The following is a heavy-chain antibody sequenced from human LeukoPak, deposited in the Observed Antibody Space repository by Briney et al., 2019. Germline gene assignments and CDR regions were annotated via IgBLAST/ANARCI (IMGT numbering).Heavy chain of an antibody. CDR3: ARESEWLNLDY. Sequence: APVKVSCKASGYTFIGYYMHWVRQAPGQGLEWMGRISPNSGGTNYAQKFQGRVTMTRDTSISTAYMELSTLRSDDTAVYYCARESEWLNLDYWGQGSLVTVSS. CDR2: ISPNSGGT. D-gene: IGHD6-19*01. J-gene: IGHJ4*02. V-gene: IGHV1-2*06. CDR1: GYTFIGYY.